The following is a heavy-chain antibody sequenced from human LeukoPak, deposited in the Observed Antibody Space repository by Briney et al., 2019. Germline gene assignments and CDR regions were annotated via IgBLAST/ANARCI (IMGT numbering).Heavy chain of an antibody. J-gene: IGHJ4*02. Sequence: SETLSLTCTVSGGSISSGGYSWSWIRQHPGKGLEWIGYIYYSGSTYYNPSLKSRVTISVDTSKNQFSLKLSSVTAADTAVYYCASKRRLGYCSSTSCLTPYYFDYWGQGTLVTVSS. CDR1: GGSISSGGYS. V-gene: IGHV4-31*03. CDR2: IYYSGST. CDR3: ASKRRLGYCSSTSCLTPYYFDY. D-gene: IGHD2-2*01.